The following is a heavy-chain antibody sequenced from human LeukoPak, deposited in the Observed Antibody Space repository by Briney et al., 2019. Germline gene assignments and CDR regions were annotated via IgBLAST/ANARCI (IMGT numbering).Heavy chain of an antibody. V-gene: IGHV1-46*01. CDR1: GYTFSYY. CDR3: ARELECSSSSCYAPDFDY. CDR2: IYPAGGRT. D-gene: IGHD2-2*01. J-gene: IGHJ4*02. Sequence: GSVKVSCKASGYTFSYYIHWVRQAPGQGLEWVGIIYPAGGRTSYAQKFQGRVTMTRDTSTSTVYMELSSLRAEDTAVYYCARELECSSSSCYAPDFDYWGQGTLVTVSS.